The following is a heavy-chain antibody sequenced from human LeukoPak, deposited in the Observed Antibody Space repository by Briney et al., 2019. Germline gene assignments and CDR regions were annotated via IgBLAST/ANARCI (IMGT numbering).Heavy chain of an antibody. V-gene: IGHV3-23*01. CDR1: GFTFSTYG. CDR2: ISGNGYYT. J-gene: IGHJ6*03. D-gene: IGHD2-21*02. Sequence: PGGSLRLSCAASGFTFSTYGMSWVRQAPGKGVEWVSAISGNGYYTYYADSVKGRFTISRDNSKNTLFLQMDSLRAEDTAVYFCAKLPQGGGDHYYIEVWGKGTTVTVSS. CDR3: AKLPQGGGDHYYIEV.